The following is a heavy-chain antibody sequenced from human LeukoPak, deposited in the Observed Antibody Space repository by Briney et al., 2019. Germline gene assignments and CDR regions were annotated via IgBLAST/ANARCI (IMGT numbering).Heavy chain of an antibody. D-gene: IGHD4-17*01. CDR2: IYYNGIT. Sequence: SETLSLTCIVSGGSITSDYWSWIRQPPGRGLEWIGSIYYNGITNYNPSLKGRVTISIDTSKSQFSLRLISVTAADTAMYYCARGGPWTTVTTTGAPLEYWGQGTLVTVSS. CDR1: GGSITSDY. CDR3: ARGGPWTTVTTTGAPLEY. J-gene: IGHJ4*02. V-gene: IGHV4-59*01.